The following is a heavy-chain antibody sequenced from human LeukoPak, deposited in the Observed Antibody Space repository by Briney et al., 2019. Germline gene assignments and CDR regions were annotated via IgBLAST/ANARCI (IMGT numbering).Heavy chain of an antibody. V-gene: IGHV3-9*01. Sequence: GGSLRLSCAASGFTFDDYAMPWVRQAPGKGLEWVSGISWNSGSIGYADSVKGRFTISRDNAKNSLYLQMNSLRAEDTALYYCARGVGATTFDYWGQGTLVTVSS. CDR3: ARGVGATTFDY. CDR1: GFTFDDYA. J-gene: IGHJ4*02. CDR2: ISWNSGSI. D-gene: IGHD1-26*01.